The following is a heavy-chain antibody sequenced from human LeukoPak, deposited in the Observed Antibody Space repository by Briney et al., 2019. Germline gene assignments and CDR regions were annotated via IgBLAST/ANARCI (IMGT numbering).Heavy chain of an antibody. D-gene: IGHD1-26*01. J-gene: IGHJ4*02. CDR1: GFTFSSYA. Sequence: QAGGPLRLSCAASGFTFSSYAMHWVRQAPCKGLEWVAVISYDGSNKYYADSVKGRFTISRDNSKNTLYLQMNSLRSDDTAVYYCARANRGSRLKKPVNDYWGQGTLVTVSS. CDR3: ARANRGSRLKKPVNDY. V-gene: IGHV3-30-3*01. CDR2: ISYDGSNK.